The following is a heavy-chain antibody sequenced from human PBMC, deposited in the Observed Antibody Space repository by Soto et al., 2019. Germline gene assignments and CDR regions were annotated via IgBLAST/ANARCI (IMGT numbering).Heavy chain of an antibody. V-gene: IGHV1-69*02. Sequence: QVQLVQSGAEVKKPGSSVKVSCKASGGTFSSYTISWVRQAPGQGLEWMGRIIPILGIANYAQKFQGRVTITADKAKSSADVELGSLRSEDTAVYYWARVASGYVRPDEAFDIWGQGTMVTVSS. D-gene: IGHD5-12*01. CDR1: GGTFSSYT. CDR2: IIPILGIA. J-gene: IGHJ3*02. CDR3: ARVASGYVRPDEAFDI.